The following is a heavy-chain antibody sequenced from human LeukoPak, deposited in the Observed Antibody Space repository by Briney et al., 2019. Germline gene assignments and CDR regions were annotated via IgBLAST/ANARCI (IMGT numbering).Heavy chain of an antibody. V-gene: IGHV3-74*01. CDR3: AKVLKAWSPIDY. CDR1: GFTFDDYA. Sequence: SGGSLRLSCAASGFTFDDYAMHWVRQAPGKGLVWVPRINNDGTATFFADSVKGRFTISRDNSKNTLYLQMNSLRAEDTAVYYCAKVLKAWSPIDYWGQGTLVTVSS. CDR2: INNDGTAT. J-gene: IGHJ4*02. D-gene: IGHD2-8*01.